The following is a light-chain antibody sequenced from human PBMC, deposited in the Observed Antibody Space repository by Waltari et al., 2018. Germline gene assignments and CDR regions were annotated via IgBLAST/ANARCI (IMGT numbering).Light chain of an antibody. CDR3: QQTHSFPLT. CDR1: QGISSW. CDR2: TAS. V-gene: IGKV1-12*01. J-gene: IGKJ1*01. Sequence: DIQMTQSPSSVSASIGDRVTITCRASQGISSWLDWYQQKPGKAPKLLAYTASNLQSGVPSRFSARGSGTDFTLTISSLQPEDFATYYCQQTHSFPLTFGQGTKVEI.